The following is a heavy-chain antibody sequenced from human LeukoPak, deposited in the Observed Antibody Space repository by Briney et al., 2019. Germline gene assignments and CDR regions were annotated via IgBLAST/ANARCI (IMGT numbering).Heavy chain of an antibody. Sequence: GESLQISCQGSGYSFTSYWIGWVRPMPGKGLEWMGIIYPGDSDTRYSPSFQGQVTISADKSISTAYLQWSSLKASDTAMYYCARRGWDGGDADAFDIWGQGTMVTVSS. D-gene: IGHD2-21*02. J-gene: IGHJ3*02. CDR2: IYPGDSDT. CDR3: ARRGWDGGDADAFDI. CDR1: GYSFTSYW. V-gene: IGHV5-51*01.